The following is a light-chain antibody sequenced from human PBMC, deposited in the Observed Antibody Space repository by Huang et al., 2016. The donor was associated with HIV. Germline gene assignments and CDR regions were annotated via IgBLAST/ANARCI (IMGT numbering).Light chain of an antibody. CDR1: QPINTY. V-gene: IGKV1-39*01. J-gene: IGKJ5*01. CDR3: QQSYSMPIT. Sequence: DIQVTQSPSSLSASVGDRVTITCRASQPINTYLDWYQQKPCKAPKLLISDSSTLQSGVPSRFSGSGSGTDFTLTISSLQPEDFATYYCQQSYSMPITFGLGTRLE. CDR2: DSS.